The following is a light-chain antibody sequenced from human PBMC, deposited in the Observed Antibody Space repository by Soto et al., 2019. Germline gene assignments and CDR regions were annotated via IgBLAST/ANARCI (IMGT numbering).Light chain of an antibody. CDR1: SSNIGNNY. CDR3: ATWYSSLSAWL. CDR2: YNN. J-gene: IGLJ3*02. V-gene: IGLV1-51*01. Sequence: QSVLTQPPSLSAAPGQTVTISCSGGSSNIGNNYVSWYQQVAGTTPNLLIFYNNKRPSGSPDRFSGSKSGTSATLGIAGLQTGDEDDYYCATWYSSLSAWLFGGGTKLTVL.